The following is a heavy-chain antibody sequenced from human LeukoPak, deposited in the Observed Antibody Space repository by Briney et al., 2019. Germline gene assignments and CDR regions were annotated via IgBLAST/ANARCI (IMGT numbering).Heavy chain of an antibody. CDR3: AKARRDSGYYKVDY. Sequence: ETLSLTCAVYGGSLSGSYWSWIRQPPGKGLEWIGEINHSGSANYNPSLKSRVTLSIDKSKNQFSLNLNSVTAADAAVYYCAKARRDSGYYKVDYWGQGTLVTVSS. CDR1: GGSLSGSY. D-gene: IGHD3-3*01. J-gene: IGHJ4*02. CDR2: INHSGSA. V-gene: IGHV4-34*01.